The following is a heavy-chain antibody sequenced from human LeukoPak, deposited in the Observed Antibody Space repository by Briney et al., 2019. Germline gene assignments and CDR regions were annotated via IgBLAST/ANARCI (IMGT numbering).Heavy chain of an antibody. CDR1: GFTFSSYA. D-gene: IGHD6-13*01. CDR2: ISGSGGST. J-gene: IGHJ4*02. Sequence: GGSLRLSCAASGFTFSSYAMSWVRQAPGKGLEWVSAISGSGGSTYYADSVKGRFTISRDNSKNTLYLQMNSLRAEDTAVYYCAKDQYSSSWYYFDYWAREPWSPSPQ. V-gene: IGHV3-23*01. CDR3: AKDQYSSSWYYFDY.